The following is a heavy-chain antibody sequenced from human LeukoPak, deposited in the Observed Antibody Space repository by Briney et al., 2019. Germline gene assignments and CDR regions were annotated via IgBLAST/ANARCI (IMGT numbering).Heavy chain of an antibody. CDR2: ISAYSGET. J-gene: IGHJ4*02. CDR3: ARDFSVGATTYFDH. D-gene: IGHD1-26*01. CDR1: GYTFSSYG. V-gene: IGHV1-18*01. Sequence: ASVKVSCSASGYTFSSYGISWVRQAPGQGLEWMGWISAYSGETNYAQNFQGRVTMTTDTSTSTAYMEVRGLRSDDTAVYYCARDFSVGATTYFDHWGPGTLSPSPQ.